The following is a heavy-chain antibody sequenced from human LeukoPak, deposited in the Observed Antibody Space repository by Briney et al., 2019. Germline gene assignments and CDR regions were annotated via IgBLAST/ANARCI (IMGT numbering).Heavy chain of an antibody. V-gene: IGHV1-18*01. CDR2: ISAYNGNT. Sequence: ASVKVSCKASGYTFTSYGISWVRQAPGQGLEWMGWISAYNGNTNYAQKLQGRVTMTTDTSTSTAYMELRSLRSDDTAVYYCARPSSIAVAGTYKRGWFDPWGQGTLVTVSS. D-gene: IGHD6-19*01. J-gene: IGHJ5*02. CDR3: ARPSSIAVAGTYKRGWFDP. CDR1: GYTFTSYG.